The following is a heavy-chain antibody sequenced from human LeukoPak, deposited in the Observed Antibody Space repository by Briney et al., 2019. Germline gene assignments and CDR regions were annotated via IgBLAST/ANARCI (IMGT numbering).Heavy chain of an antibody. J-gene: IGHJ4*02. CDR1: GGSIGSSSYY. V-gene: IGHV4-39*01. CDR2: IYYSGST. CDR3: AVGLGTFDY. Sequence: SETLSLTCTVSGGSIGSSSYYWGWIRQPPGKGPEWIGSIYYSGSTYYNPSLKSRVTISADTSKNQFSLKLSSVTAADTAVYYCAVGLGTFDYWGQGTLVTVSS. D-gene: IGHD7-27*01.